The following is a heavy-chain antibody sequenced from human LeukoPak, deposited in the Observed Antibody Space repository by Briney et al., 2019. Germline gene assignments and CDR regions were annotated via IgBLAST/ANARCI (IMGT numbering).Heavy chain of an antibody. CDR1: GFTFSSYS. CDR3: ARWREKEYSSSSGPLYYYMDV. V-gene: IGHV3-21*01. J-gene: IGHJ6*03. Sequence: RSGGSLRLSCAASGFTFSSYSMNWVRQASGRGLEWVSSISSSSSYIYYADSVKGRFTISRDNAKNSLYLQMNSLRAEDTAVYYCARWREKEYSSSSGPLYYYMDVWGKGTTVTVSS. D-gene: IGHD6-6*01. CDR2: ISSSSSYI.